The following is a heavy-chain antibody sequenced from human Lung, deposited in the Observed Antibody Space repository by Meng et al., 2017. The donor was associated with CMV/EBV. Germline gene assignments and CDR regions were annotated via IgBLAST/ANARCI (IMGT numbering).Heavy chain of an antibody. V-gene: IGHV1-2*06. CDR1: GYTFTGYY. D-gene: IGHD3-10*01. J-gene: IGHJ4*02. CDR2: INPRSGAT. CDR3: ARFGEVIDY. Sequence: VQLVQSVAEGKNPGASLKVSCKTSGYTFTGYYTNWVRQAPGQGLEWKGRINPRSGATDYAQKFQGRVTLTRDTSINTAYMELNRLTSDDTAVYYCARFGEVIDYWGQGTLVTVSS.